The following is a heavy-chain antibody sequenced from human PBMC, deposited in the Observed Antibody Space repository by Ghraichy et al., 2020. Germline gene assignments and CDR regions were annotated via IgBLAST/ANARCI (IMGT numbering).Heavy chain of an antibody. Sequence: SVKVSCKASGGTFSSYAISWVRQAPGQGLEWMGGIIPIFGTANYAQKFQGRVTITADESTSTAYMELSSLRSEDTAVYYCATWSGYYSDHYYYYYMDVWGKGTTVTVSS. D-gene: IGHD3-3*01. V-gene: IGHV1-69*13. CDR1: GGTFSSYA. J-gene: IGHJ6*03. CDR2: IIPIFGTA. CDR3: ATWSGYYSDHYYYYYMDV.